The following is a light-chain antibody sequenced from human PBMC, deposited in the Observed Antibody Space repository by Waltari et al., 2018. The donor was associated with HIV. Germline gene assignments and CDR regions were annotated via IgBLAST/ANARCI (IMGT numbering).Light chain of an antibody. J-gene: IGKJ4*01. CDR1: QSVLSSSDNYNY. CDR3: QQCYATPLT. V-gene: IGKV4-1*01. Sequence: DIVMTQSQDSLAVALGERATINCKSSQSVLSSSDNYNYLVWYQQKPGQPPKLLISWASTRESGVPDRFSGSGSGTDFTLTISSLQAEDVAVYYCQQCYATPLTFGGGTKVEIK. CDR2: WAS.